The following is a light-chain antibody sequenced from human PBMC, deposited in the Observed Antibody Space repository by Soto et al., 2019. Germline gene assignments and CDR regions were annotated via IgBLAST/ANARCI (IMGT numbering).Light chain of an antibody. J-gene: IGLJ2*01. CDR3: QSYDCSLSGSV. Sequence: QSALTQPPSVSGAPGQRVTISCTGSSSNIGAGYDVHWYQQLPGTAPKLLIYGNSNRPSGVPDRFSGSKSGTSASLAITGLQAEDEADYYCQSYDCSLSGSVFGGGSMVTVL. CDR1: SSNIGAGYD. V-gene: IGLV1-40*01. CDR2: GNS.